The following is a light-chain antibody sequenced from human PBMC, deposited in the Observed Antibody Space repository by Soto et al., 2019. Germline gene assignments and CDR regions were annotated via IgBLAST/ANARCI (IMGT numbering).Light chain of an antibody. J-gene: IGKJ5*01. CDR2: DAS. V-gene: IGKV1-33*01. CDR1: QDISNH. Sequence: DIQMTQSPSSLSASVGDRVTITCQASQDISNHLNWYQQKPGKAPRLLIYDASNLETGVPSRFSGSGSGTDFTVTISSPQPEDIATYYCQQYDSFPITFGQGTRLEIK. CDR3: QQYDSFPIT.